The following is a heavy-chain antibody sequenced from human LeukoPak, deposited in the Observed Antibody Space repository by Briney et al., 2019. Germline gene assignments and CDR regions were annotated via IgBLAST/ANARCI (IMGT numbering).Heavy chain of an antibody. CDR2: IKPDGSHI. CDR3: ATDASGDSYADY. D-gene: IGHD2-21*02. CDR1: GFTFGTYW. J-gene: IGHJ4*02. V-gene: IGHV3-7*01. Sequence: GGSLRLSCAASGFTFGTYWMNWFRQAPGRGLEWVANIKPDGSHIYYVDSVKGRFTISRDNAKNSLYLQIISLRAEDTAIYYCATDASGDSYADYWGQGTRVTVSS.